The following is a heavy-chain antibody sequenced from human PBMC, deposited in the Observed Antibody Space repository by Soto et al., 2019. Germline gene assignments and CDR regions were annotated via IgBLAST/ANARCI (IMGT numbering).Heavy chain of an antibody. Sequence: ASVKVSCKASGYTFTVYYMHCVLQSPLQWLDWMGWINPNSGGTNYAQKFQGRVTMTRDTSISTAYMELSRLRSDDTAVYYCAITPGIAAAGYFPDYYYYYGMDVWGQGTTVTVSS. CDR1: GYTFTVYY. D-gene: IGHD6-13*01. CDR2: INPNSGGT. CDR3: AITPGIAAAGYFPDYYYYYGMDV. V-gene: IGHV1-2*02. J-gene: IGHJ6*02.